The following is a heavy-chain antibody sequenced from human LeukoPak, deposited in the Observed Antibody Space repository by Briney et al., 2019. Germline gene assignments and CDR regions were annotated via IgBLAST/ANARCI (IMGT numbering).Heavy chain of an antibody. CDR2: INSDGSTT. CDR3: ARDSGSSSLLYYYYYMDV. D-gene: IGHD6-6*01. CDR1: GFTFSSYW. Sequence: GGSLRLSCAASGFTFSSYWMHWVRQAPGKGLVWVSRINSDGSTTNYADSVKGRFTISRDNAKNSLYLQMNSLRAEDTAVYYCARDSGSSSLLYYYYYMDVWGKGTTVTVSS. V-gene: IGHV3-74*01. J-gene: IGHJ6*03.